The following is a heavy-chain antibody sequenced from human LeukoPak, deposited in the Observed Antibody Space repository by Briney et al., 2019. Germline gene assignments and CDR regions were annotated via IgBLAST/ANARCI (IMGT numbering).Heavy chain of an antibody. J-gene: IGHJ4*02. CDR2: ISGSGGST. Sequence: GGSLRLSCAASGSTFSSYAMSWVRQAPGKGLEWVSAISGSGGSTYYADSVKGRFTISRDNSKNTLYLQMNSLRAEDTAVYYCAKDLDYYDSSGPTYWGQGTLVTVSS. CDR1: GSTFSSYA. V-gene: IGHV3-23*01. D-gene: IGHD3-22*01. CDR3: AKDLDYYDSSGPTY.